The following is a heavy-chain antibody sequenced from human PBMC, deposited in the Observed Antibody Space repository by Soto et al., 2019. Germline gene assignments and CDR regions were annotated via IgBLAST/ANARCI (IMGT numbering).Heavy chain of an antibody. CDR1: GFALSSYW. CDR2: INPDGSRI. D-gene: IGHD2-8*02. V-gene: IGHV3-74*01. Sequence: EVQLVESGGGLVQAGGSLRLSCAASGFALSSYWMHWVRRVPGKGLVWVSRINPDGSRIDYADSVRGRFTISRDNAKNTLFLQMNNLRAEDTGLYHCARVPVGAYGKFDPWGQGTLVTVSS. CDR3: ARVPVGAYGKFDP. J-gene: IGHJ5*02.